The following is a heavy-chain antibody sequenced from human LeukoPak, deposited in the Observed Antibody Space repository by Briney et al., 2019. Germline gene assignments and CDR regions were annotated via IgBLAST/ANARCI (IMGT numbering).Heavy chain of an antibody. CDR2: IKQDGSEK. J-gene: IGHJ6*04. Sequence: GGALRLSCAASGFTFSSYWMSWVRQAPGKGLEWVANIKQDGSEKYYVDSVKGRFTISRDNAKNSLYLQMNSLRAEDTVVYYCARESSGWYYYYYGMDVWGKGTTVTVSS. D-gene: IGHD6-19*01. V-gene: IGHV3-7*03. CDR3: ARESSGWYYYYYGMDV. CDR1: GFTFSSYW.